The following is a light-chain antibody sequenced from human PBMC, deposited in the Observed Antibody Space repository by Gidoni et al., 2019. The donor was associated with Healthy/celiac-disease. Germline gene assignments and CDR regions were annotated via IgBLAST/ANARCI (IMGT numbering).Light chain of an antibody. V-gene: IGLV2-14*01. CDR2: DVS. J-gene: IGLJ2*01. CDR1: SSDVGCYNY. CDR3: RSYTSSSTPLV. Sequence: QSALTQPASVSGSPGQEITISCTGTSSDVGCYNYVSWYQQHRGKAPKLIIYDVSNRTSGVSNRFSGSKSGNPASLPISRLQSEVESDYYCRSYTSSSTPLVFGGGPKLTVL.